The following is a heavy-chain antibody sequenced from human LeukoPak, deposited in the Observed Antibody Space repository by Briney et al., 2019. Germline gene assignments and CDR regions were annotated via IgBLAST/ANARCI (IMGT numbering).Heavy chain of an antibody. CDR2: ISLAGQT. CDR1: GYSFTTYW. V-gene: IGHV5-51*01. D-gene: IGHD1-26*01. Sequence: GESLKISCKGSGYSFTTYWIGWVRQMPGKGLEWIGEISLAGQTNYNPSLNGRVTMSLDKSSNQLSLHLTSVTAADTATYFYSRESGPFCPFGYWGQGTLVIVSS. CDR3: SRESGPFCPFGY. J-gene: IGHJ4*02.